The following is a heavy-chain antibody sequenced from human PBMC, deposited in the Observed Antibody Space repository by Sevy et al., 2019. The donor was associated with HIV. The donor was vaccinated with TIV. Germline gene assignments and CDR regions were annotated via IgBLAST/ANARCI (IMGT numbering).Heavy chain of an antibody. D-gene: IGHD3-3*01. CDR1: GFTFSSYG. V-gene: IGHV3-30*18. CDR2: ISYDGSNK. J-gene: IGHJ6*02. Sequence: GGSLRLSCAASGFTFSSYGMHWVRQAPGKGLEWVAVISYDGSNKYYADSVKGRFTISRDNSKNTLYLQMNSLRAEDTAVYYFAKGLRFLEWLFQIYGMDVWGQGTTVTVSS. CDR3: AKGLRFLEWLFQIYGMDV.